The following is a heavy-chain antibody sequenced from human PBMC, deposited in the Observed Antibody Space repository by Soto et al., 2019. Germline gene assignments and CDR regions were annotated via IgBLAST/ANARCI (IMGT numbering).Heavy chain of an antibody. CDR2: INAGNGNT. CDR1: GYTFTSYA. J-gene: IGHJ3*02. Sequence: ASVKVSCKASGYTFTSYAMHWVRQAPGQRLEWMGWINAGNGNTKYSQKFQGRVTITRDTSASTAYMELSSLRSEDTAVYYCARVWLTGDAFDIWGQGTMVTVSS. D-gene: IGHD7-27*01. CDR3: ARVWLTGDAFDI. V-gene: IGHV1-3*01.